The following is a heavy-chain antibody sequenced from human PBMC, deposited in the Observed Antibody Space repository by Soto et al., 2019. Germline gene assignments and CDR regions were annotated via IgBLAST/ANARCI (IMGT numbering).Heavy chain of an antibody. Sequence: QVQLVQSGAEVKKPGASVKVSCKASGYTFTSYGISWVRQAPGQGLEWMGWISAYNGNTNYAQKLQGRVTMTTDKSTSTAYMELRGLRSDDTAVYYCARDPPYCSSTTCNWFDPWGQGTLVTVSS. CDR2: ISAYNGNT. V-gene: IGHV1-18*04. D-gene: IGHD2-15*01. CDR1: GYTFTSYG. J-gene: IGHJ5*02. CDR3: ARDPPYCSSTTCNWFDP.